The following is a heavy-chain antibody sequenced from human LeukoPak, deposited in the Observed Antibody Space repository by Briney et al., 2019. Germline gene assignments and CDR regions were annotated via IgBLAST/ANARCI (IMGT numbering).Heavy chain of an antibody. CDR3: ARSLLGSSGYFVDY. CDR2: IYYSGST. J-gene: IGHJ4*02. Sequence: SETLSLTCTVSGGSISTYYWSWIRQPPGKGLEWIGYIYYSGSTNYNPSLKSRVTISVDTSKNQFSLKLSSVTAADTAVYYCARSLLGSSGYFVDYWGQGTLVTVSS. V-gene: IGHV4-59*01. D-gene: IGHD3-22*01. CDR1: GGSISTYY.